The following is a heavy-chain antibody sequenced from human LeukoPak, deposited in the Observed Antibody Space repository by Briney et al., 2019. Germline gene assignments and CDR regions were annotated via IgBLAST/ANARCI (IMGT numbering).Heavy chain of an antibody. V-gene: IGHV4-38-2*02. CDR2: VNRGGST. Sequence: SETLSLTCTVSGYSISSGFYWGWIRQHPEKGLRWVGSVNRGGSTYYNPSLKSRITISVDTIKNQFSLKLSSVTAADTAVYYCVRVVGAWSGYYDYWGQGTLVTVSS. CDR3: VRVVGAWSGYYDY. J-gene: IGHJ4*02. D-gene: IGHD3-3*01. CDR1: GYSISSGFY.